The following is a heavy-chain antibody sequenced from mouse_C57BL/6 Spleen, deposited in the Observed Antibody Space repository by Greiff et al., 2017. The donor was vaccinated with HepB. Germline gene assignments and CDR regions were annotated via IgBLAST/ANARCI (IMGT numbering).Heavy chain of an antibody. Sequence: QVHVKQPGAELVRPGSSVKLSCKASGYTFTSYWMHWVKQRPIQGLEWIGNIDPSDSETHYNQKFKDKATLTVDKSSSTAYMQLSSLTSEDSAVYYCAREGDGSSSFDYWGQGTTLTVSS. V-gene: IGHV1-52*01. CDR2: IDPSDSET. CDR3: AREGDGSSSFDY. J-gene: IGHJ2*01. CDR1: GYTFTSYW. D-gene: IGHD1-1*01.